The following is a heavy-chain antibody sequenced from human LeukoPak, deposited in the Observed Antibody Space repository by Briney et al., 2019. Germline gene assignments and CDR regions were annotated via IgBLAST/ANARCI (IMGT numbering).Heavy chain of an antibody. V-gene: IGHV4-4*07. CDR3: AGSWITKGFDY. D-gene: IGHD6-13*01. Sequence: SETLSLTCNVSGGSISDNYYWAWIRQPAGKGLEYIGRIYNSGITNYNPSLKSRVTMSVDTSKNQFSLKLSSVTAADTAVYYCAGSWITKGFDYWGQGTLVTVSS. CDR1: GGSISDNYY. CDR2: IYNSGIT. J-gene: IGHJ4*02.